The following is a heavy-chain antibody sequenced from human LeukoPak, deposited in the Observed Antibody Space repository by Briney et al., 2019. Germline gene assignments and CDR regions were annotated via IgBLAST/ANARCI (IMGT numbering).Heavy chain of an antibody. V-gene: IGHV4-39*07. Sequence: SETLSLTCTVSGGSISSSSYYWGWIRQPPGKGLEWIGSIYYSGSTYYNPSLKSRVTISVDTSKNQFSLKLSSVTAADTAVYYCARRNLAVAVHFDYWGQGTLVTVSS. CDR1: GGSISSSSYY. CDR2: IYYSGST. D-gene: IGHD6-19*01. J-gene: IGHJ4*02. CDR3: ARRNLAVAVHFDY.